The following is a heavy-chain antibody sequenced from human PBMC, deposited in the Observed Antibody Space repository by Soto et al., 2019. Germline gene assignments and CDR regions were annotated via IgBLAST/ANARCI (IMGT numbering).Heavy chain of an antibody. CDR1: GGTFSSYA. Sequence: GASVKVSCKASGGTFSSYAISWVRHAPGQGLEWMGGIIPIFGTAHYAQKFQGRVTITADESTSTAYMELSSLRSEDTAVYYCARVHELLGNYYYYVMDVWGQGTTVTVSS. CDR2: IIPIFGTA. V-gene: IGHV1-69*13. CDR3: ARVHELLGNYYYYVMDV. J-gene: IGHJ6*02. D-gene: IGHD1-7*01.